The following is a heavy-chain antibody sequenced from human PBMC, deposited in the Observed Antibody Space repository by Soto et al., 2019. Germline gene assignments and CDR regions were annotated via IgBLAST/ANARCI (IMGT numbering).Heavy chain of an antibody. Sequence: QVQVVQSGTEVKKPGASVKVSCKASGYTFTNYGISWVRQAPGQGLEWMGWISAYNGNTNYAQIFQGRVTLTTDTCTTTAYMDLRSPRSDDTAVYYCPRGDSSSGLDPWGHGTLVTVSS. CDR2: ISAYNGNT. J-gene: IGHJ5*02. V-gene: IGHV1-18*01. CDR1: GYTFTNYG. CDR3: PRGDSSSGLDP. D-gene: IGHD6-6*01.